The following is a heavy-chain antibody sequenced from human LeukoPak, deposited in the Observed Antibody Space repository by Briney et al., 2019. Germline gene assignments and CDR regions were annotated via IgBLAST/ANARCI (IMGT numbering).Heavy chain of an antibody. Sequence: PSETLSLTCTVSGGSISSSSYYWGWIRQPPGKGLEWIGSIYYSGSTYYNPSLKSRVTISVDTSKNQFSLKLSSVTAADTAVYYCACRRMTMVRGVIPDGYWCQGTLVTVSS. V-gene: IGHV4-39*01. D-gene: IGHD3-10*01. CDR1: GGSISSSSYY. CDR2: IYYSGST. CDR3: ACRRMTMVRGVIPDGY. J-gene: IGHJ4*02.